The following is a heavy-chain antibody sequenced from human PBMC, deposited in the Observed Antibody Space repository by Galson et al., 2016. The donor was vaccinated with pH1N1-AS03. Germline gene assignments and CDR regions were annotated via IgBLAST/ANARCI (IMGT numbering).Heavy chain of an antibody. Sequence: SLRLSCAASGFTFSNLWMYWVRQGPGKGLVWVARVNGDGSSTTYADSVKGRFTISRNNAKNTVYLQMISLRAEDTAVYYCATGRGYYYEYWGQGTLVTVSS. D-gene: IGHD3-10*01. J-gene: IGHJ4*02. CDR1: GFTFSNLW. V-gene: IGHV3-74*01. CDR3: ATGRGYYYEY. CDR2: VNGDGSST.